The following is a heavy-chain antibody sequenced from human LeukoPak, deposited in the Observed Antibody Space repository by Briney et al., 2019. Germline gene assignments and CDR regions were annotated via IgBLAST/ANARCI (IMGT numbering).Heavy chain of an antibody. J-gene: IGHJ6*03. Sequence: PGESLTISCKGSGYIFTSYWIGWVRQMPGKGLEWMGIIYPDDSDTRYSPSFEGQVIISVDKSINTAYLQWSSLKASDNATYYCARHGHCTNGVCYSNYYYYMDVWGKGTTVTVSS. V-gene: IGHV5-51*01. CDR2: IYPDDSDT. CDR1: GYIFTSYW. CDR3: ARHGHCTNGVCYSNYYYYMDV. D-gene: IGHD2-8*01.